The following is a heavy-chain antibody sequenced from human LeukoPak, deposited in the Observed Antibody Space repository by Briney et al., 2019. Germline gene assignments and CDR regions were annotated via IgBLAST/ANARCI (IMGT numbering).Heavy chain of an antibody. CDR3: ARNRYGYNVGY. D-gene: IGHD5-24*01. V-gene: IGHV1-2*02. Sequence: ASVKVSCKASGYTFTDYYFHWVRQVPGQGLEWMGWINPNSGGTNYAQKFQGRVTMTRDTSISTAYMELSSLRSDDTAVYYCARNRYGYNVGYWGQGTLVTVSS. CDR2: INPNSGGT. J-gene: IGHJ4*02. CDR1: GYTFTDYY.